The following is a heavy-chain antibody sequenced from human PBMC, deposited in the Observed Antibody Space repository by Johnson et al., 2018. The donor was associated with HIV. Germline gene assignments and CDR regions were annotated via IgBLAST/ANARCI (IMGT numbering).Heavy chain of an antibody. Sequence: MLLVESGGGVVQPGRSLRLSCAASGFTFSNFALHWVRQAPGKGLEWVGRIKSKTDGGTIDYAAPVKDRLTISRDDSRNTLYLQMNSLKTDDTAVYFCSIDPIFLGYWYHSSPWGQGTMVTVSS. J-gene: IGHJ3*01. CDR2: IKSKTDGGTI. CDR3: SIDPIFLGYWYHSSP. V-gene: IGHV3-15*01. CDR1: GFTFSNFA. D-gene: IGHD2-2*01.